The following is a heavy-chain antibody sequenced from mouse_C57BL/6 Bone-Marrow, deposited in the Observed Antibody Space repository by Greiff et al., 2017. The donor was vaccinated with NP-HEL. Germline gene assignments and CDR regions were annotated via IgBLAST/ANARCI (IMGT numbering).Heavy chain of an antibody. CDR1: GFTFTDYY. D-gene: IGHD1-1*01. Sequence: EVMLVESGGGLVQPGGSLSLSCAASGFTFTDYYMSWARQPPGKALEWLGFIRNKANGYTTESSVSVKGRFTISRDNSQSILYLQVNALRADDSATYYCARYYYGSSSDGYFDVWGTGTTVTVSS. CDR2: IRNKANGYTT. CDR3: ARYYYGSSSDGYFDV. J-gene: IGHJ1*03. V-gene: IGHV7-3*01.